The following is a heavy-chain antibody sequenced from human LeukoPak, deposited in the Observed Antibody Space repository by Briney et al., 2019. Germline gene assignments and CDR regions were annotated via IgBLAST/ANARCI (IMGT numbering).Heavy chain of an antibody. CDR3: ARDLFDYYVWGSYPNDY. V-gene: IGHV4-4*07. J-gene: IGHJ4*02. CDR1: GGSISSYY. CDR2: IYTSGST. D-gene: IGHD3-16*02. Sequence: SETLSLTCTVSGGSISSYYWSWIRQPAGKGLEWIGRIYTSGSTNYNPSLKSRGTMSVDTSKNQFSLKLSSVTAADTAVYYCARDLFDYYVWGSYPNDYWGQGTLVTVSS.